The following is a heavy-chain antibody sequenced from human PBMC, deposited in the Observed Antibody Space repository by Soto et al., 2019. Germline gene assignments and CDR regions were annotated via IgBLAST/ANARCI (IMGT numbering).Heavy chain of an antibody. V-gene: IGHV3-23*01. CDR2: ISGSGGST. J-gene: IGHJ5*02. CDR3: ANGRFLEWLLPDNWFDP. CDR1: GFTFSDYA. D-gene: IGHD3-3*01. Sequence: EVQLLESGGGLVQPGGSLRLSCAASGFTFSDYAMNWVRQAPGKGLEWVSAISGSGGSTYYADSVKGRFTISRDNFKNMLYLQTNSLRAEDTAVYYCANGRFLEWLLPDNWFDPWGQGTLVTVSS.